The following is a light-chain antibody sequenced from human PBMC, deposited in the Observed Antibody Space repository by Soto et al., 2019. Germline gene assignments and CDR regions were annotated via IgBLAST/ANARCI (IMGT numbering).Light chain of an antibody. Sequence: QPVLTQPPSASGTPGQRVTISCSGSSSNIGSNTVNWYQHLPGTAPKVLIYSNNQRPSGVPDRFSGSKSGTSGSLAISGLQSEDEADYYCAAWDDSLNGHVFGTGTKVTVL. CDR1: SSNIGSNT. CDR3: AAWDDSLNGHV. J-gene: IGLJ1*01. V-gene: IGLV1-44*01. CDR2: SNN.